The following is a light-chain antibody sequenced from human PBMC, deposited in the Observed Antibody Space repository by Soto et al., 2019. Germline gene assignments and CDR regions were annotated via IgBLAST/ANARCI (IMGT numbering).Light chain of an antibody. Sequence: QSVLTQPPSVSGAPGQRVTISCTGSSSNIGAGHDVHWYQQLPGTAPKLLIYGNSNRPSGVPDRFSGSKSGTSASLAITGLQAEDEADYYCQSYDGSLSVSHVVFGGGTKLTVL. CDR3: QSYDGSLSVSHVV. CDR1: SSNIGAGHD. J-gene: IGLJ2*01. V-gene: IGLV1-40*01. CDR2: GNS.